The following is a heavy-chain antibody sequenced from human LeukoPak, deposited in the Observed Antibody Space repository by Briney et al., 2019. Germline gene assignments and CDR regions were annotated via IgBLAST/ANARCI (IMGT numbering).Heavy chain of an antibody. V-gene: IGHV3-49*03. CDR2: IRSKAYGGTT. D-gene: IGHD6-13*01. Sequence: GGSLRLSCTASGFTFGDYAMSWFRQAPGKGLEWVGFIRSKAYGGTTEYAASVKGRFTISRDDSKSIAYLQMNSLKTEDTAVYYCTRARQHRVAAAGIFDYWGQGTLVIVSS. J-gene: IGHJ4*02. CDR1: GFTFGDYA. CDR3: TRARQHRVAAAGIFDY.